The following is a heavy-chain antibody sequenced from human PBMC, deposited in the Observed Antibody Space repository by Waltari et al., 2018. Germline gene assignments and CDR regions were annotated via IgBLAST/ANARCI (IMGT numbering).Heavy chain of an antibody. CDR1: GYRFNSYA. V-gene: IGHV1-3*01. CDR3: ARDRSGIAVAGIHGFDI. J-gene: IGHJ3*02. Sequence: QVQLVQSGAEVKKPGASVKVSCKASGYRFNSYAMHWVRQAPGQRLEWMGWINAANGNTKYPHKFQGRVTITRDTSASTAYMELSSLRSEDSAVYYCARDRSGIAVAGIHGFDIWGQGTMVTVSS. CDR2: INAANGNT. D-gene: IGHD6-19*01.